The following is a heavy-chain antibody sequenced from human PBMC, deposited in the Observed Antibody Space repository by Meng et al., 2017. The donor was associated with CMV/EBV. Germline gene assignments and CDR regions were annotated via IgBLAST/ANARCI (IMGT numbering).Heavy chain of an antibody. V-gene: IGHV3-74*01. CDR3: AREGYSSGWYPGGYLDL. CDR2: INSDGSST. CDR1: GFTFSSFW. J-gene: IGHJ2*01. Sequence: GESLKISCAASGFTFSSFWMHWVRQVPGKGLVWVSRINSDGSSTNYADSVKGRFTVSRDNAKNTLYLQMNSLRAEDTAVYYCAREGYSSGWYPGGYLDLWGRDALVTVSS. D-gene: IGHD6-19*01.